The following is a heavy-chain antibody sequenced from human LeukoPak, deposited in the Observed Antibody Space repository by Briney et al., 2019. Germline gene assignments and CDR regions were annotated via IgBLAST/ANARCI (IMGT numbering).Heavy chain of an antibody. CDR1: GFNVSSNY. CDR2: IYGADAA. D-gene: IGHD6-13*01. V-gene: IGHV3-66*02. J-gene: IGHJ4*02. Sequence: GGSLRLSCAASGFNVSSNYMPWIRQAPGKGLEWVSLIYGADAAYYAESVRGRFMIFRDNLKNTLFLQMNSLRVEDTTLYYCVTSTGQQFIPYDYWGQGTHVTVSS. CDR3: VTSTGQQFIPYDY.